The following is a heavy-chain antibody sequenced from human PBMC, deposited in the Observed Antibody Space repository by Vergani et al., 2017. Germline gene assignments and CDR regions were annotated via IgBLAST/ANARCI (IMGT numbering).Heavy chain of an antibody. CDR2: IWSNGVNK. J-gene: IGHJ6*03. Sequence: QAQLVESGGGVVQPGSSLRLSCAASGFTFTDYGMHWVRQAPGKGLEWVAVIWSNGVNKYYADSVRGRFTFSRDNSKNTLYLQMNNLRAADTAVYYCARSGYCAHGVCYMTYYYYMDVWGKGTAVTVSS. CDR1: GFTFTDYG. D-gene: IGHD2-8*01. CDR3: ARSGYCAHGVCYMTYYYYMDV. V-gene: IGHV3-33*01.